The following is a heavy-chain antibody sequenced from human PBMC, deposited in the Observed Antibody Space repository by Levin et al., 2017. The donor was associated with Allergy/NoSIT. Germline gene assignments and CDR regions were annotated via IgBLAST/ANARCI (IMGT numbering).Heavy chain of an antibody. CDR3: ARASTSPYYYYGMDV. CDR1: GFTFSDYY. CDR2: ISSSGSTI. D-gene: IGHD5/OR15-5a*01. V-gene: IGHV3-11*01. Sequence: PGGSLRLSCAASGFTFSDYYMSWIRQAPGKGLEWVSYISSSGSTIYYADSVKGRFTISRDNAKNSLYLQMNSLRAEDTAVYYCARASTSPYYYYGMDVWGQGTTVTVSS. J-gene: IGHJ6*02.